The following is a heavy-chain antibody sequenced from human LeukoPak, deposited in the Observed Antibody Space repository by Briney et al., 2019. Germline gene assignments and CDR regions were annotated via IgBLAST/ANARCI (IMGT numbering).Heavy chain of an antibody. CDR1: GYSFTSYW. CDR3: ARHPPVRNIYGSVPRRYYYGMDV. V-gene: IGHV5-51*01. Sequence: GESLQISCKGSGYSFTSYWIGWVRQLPGKGLEWMGIIYPGDSDTRYSPSFQGQVTISADKSISTAYLQWSSLKASDTAMYYCARHPPVRNIYGSVPRRYYYGMDVWGQGTTVTVSS. CDR2: IYPGDSDT. D-gene: IGHD3-10*01. J-gene: IGHJ6*02.